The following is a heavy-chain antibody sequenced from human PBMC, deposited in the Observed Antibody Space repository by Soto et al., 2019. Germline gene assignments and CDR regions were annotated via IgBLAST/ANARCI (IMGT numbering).Heavy chain of an antibody. D-gene: IGHD2-15*01. J-gene: IGHJ4*02. CDR1: GFTFSSYS. CDR2: ISSSSSYI. V-gene: IGHV3-21*01. CDR3: ATGYCSGGSCYAFDY. Sequence: PGGSLRLSCAASGFTFSSYSKNWVRQAPGKGLEWVSSISSSSSYIYYADSVKGRFTMSRDNAKNSLYLQMNSLRAEDTAVYYCATGYCSGGSCYAFDYWGQGTLVTVSS.